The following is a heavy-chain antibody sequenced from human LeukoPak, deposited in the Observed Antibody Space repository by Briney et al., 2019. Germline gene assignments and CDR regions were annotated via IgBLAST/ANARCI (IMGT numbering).Heavy chain of an antibody. CDR2: IYYSGST. Sequence: PSQTLSLTCTVSGGSISSGDYYWSWIRQPPGKGLEWIAYIYYSGSTYYNPSLKSRVTISVDTSKNQFSLKLSSVTAADTAVYSCARAHQLLPAYSCFDPWGQGTLVTVSS. J-gene: IGHJ5*02. V-gene: IGHV4-30-4*08. CDR3: ARAHQLLPAYSCFDP. D-gene: IGHD2-2*01. CDR1: GGSISSGDYY.